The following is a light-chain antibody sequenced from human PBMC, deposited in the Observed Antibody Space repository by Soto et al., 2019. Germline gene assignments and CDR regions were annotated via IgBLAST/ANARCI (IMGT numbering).Light chain of an antibody. CDR3: RHYNSYPIT. V-gene: IGKV1-5*03. Sequence: DIQMTQSASTLSASVGDRVTITCRASQSMSSWLAWYQQKPGKAPKLLIHEASNLESGVSSRFSGSGSGTEFTLTISSLQPDDFATYYCRHYNSYPITFGQGTRLEIK. CDR1: QSMSSW. CDR2: EAS. J-gene: IGKJ5*01.